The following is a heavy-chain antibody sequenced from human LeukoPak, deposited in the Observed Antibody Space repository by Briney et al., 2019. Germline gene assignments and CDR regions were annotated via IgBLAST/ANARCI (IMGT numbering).Heavy chain of an antibody. CDR3: AKDLDSSGYYLDF. CDR2: ISGSGGST. Sequence: GGSLRLSCAASGFTFSSYAMSWVRQAPGKGLEWVSAISGSGGSTYYADSVKGRFTISRDNSKNTLYLQMNSLRAEDTDVYYCAKDLDSSGYYLDFWGQGTLVTVSS. V-gene: IGHV3-23*01. D-gene: IGHD3-22*01. J-gene: IGHJ4*02. CDR1: GFTFSSYA.